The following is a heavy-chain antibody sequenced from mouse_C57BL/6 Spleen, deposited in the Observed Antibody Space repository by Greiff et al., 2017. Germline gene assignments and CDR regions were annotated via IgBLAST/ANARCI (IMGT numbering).Heavy chain of an antibody. Sequence: EVQGVESGAELVRPGASVKLSCTASGFNIKDDYMHWVKQRPEQGLEWIGWIDPENGDTEYASKFQGKATITADTSSNTAYLQLSSLTSEDTAVYYCTTPTGTAYWGQGTLVTVSA. CDR3: TTPTGTAY. CDR1: GFNIKDDY. V-gene: IGHV14-4*01. D-gene: IGHD4-1*01. CDR2: IDPENGDT. J-gene: IGHJ3*01.